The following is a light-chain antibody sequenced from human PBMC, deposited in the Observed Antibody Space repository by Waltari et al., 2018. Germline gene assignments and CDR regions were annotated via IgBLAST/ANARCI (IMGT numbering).Light chain of an antibody. CDR3: QKYVNLPAT. CDR1: QSVGRY. J-gene: IGKJ1*01. CDR2: DES. V-gene: IGKV3-20*01. Sequence: EIVLTRSVGTLCLSPGERATLSCRASQSVGRYLTWYQQKPCQAPRLLIYDESTSATGIPDRFSGSGSGTAFSLTISRLESEEFAVYYCQKYVNLPATFRQGTKVEIK.